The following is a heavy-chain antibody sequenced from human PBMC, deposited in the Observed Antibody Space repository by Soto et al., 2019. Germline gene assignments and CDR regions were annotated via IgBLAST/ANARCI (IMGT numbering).Heavy chain of an antibody. Sequence: PGGSVILSFAASEFTVSSNHMSWVRQAPGKGLEWVSVTYSGGSTYYADSVKGRFTISRDHSESTLYLQMNSLRAEDTAFYYCASQSTYTFDYWGQGTLVTVSS. CDR2: TYSGGST. CDR3: ASQSTYTFDY. CDR1: EFTVSSNH. V-gene: IGHV3-53*01. D-gene: IGHD3-16*01. J-gene: IGHJ4*02.